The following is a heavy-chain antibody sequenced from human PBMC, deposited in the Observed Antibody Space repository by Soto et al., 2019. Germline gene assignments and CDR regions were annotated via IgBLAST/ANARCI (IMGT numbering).Heavy chain of an antibody. CDR2: IWYDGSNK. J-gene: IGHJ6*02. D-gene: IGHD1-26*01. CDR3: ASDVGGAYYYYGMDV. V-gene: IGHV3-33*01. Sequence: GGSLRLSCAASGFTFSSYGMHWVRQAPGKGLEWVAVIWYDGSNKYYADSVKGRFTISRDNSKNTLYLQMNSLRAEDTAVYYCASDVGGAYYYYGMDVWGQGTTVTVSS. CDR1: GFTFSSYG.